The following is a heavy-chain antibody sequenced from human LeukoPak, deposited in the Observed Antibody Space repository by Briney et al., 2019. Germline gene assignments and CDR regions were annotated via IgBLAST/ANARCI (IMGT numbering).Heavy chain of an antibody. J-gene: IGHJ3*02. V-gene: IGHV4-30-4*01. CDR3: ARDRGDYGGNSGDAFDI. D-gene: IGHD4-23*01. CDR2: IYYSGST. CDR1: GGSISSGDYY. Sequence: SQTLSLTCTVSGGSISSGDYYGSWVRQPPGKGLEWIGYIYYSGSTYYNPSLKSRVTISVDTSKNQFSLKLSSVTAADTAVYYCARDRGDYGGNSGDAFDIWGQGTMVTVSS.